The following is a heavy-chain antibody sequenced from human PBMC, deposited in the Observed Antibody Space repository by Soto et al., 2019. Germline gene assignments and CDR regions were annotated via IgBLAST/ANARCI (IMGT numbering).Heavy chain of an antibody. CDR2: IYYSGST. J-gene: IGHJ6*02. V-gene: IGHV4-59*01. Sequence: SETLSLTCAVAGGSISSYYWSWIRQPPGKGLEWIGYIYYSGSTNYNPSLKSRVTISVDTSKNQFSLKLSSVTAADTAVYYCARDGYYGMDVWGQGTTVTVSS. CDR1: GGSISSYY. CDR3: ARDGYYGMDV.